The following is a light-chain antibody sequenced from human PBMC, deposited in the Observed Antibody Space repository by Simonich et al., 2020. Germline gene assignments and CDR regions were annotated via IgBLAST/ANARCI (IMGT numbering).Light chain of an antibody. J-gene: IGKJ4*01. CDR1: QSISSW. V-gene: IGKV1-5*03. Sequence: DIQMTQSPSTLSASVGDRVTITCRASQSISSWLAGYQQKPGKAPKLLIYKTSSLESGVPSRFSVSGSGTEFTLTISSLQPDDFATYYCQQYNSYSLTFGGGTKVEIK. CDR3: QQYNSYSLT. CDR2: KTS.